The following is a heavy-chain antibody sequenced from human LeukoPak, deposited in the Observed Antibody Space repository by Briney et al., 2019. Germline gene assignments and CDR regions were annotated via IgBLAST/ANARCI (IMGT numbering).Heavy chain of an antibody. CDR3: AREGDIEVVPAPILCPSLDY. Sequence: GGSLRLSCAASGFTFSNYAMHWVRQAPGEGLECVAVMSFDGSNQYYADSVKGRFTISRDNSKNTLYLQMNSLRAEDTAVYYCAREGDIEVVPAPILCPSLDYWGQGTLVTVSS. CDR1: GFTFSNYA. J-gene: IGHJ4*02. CDR2: MSFDGSNQ. V-gene: IGHV3-30*01. D-gene: IGHD2-2*02.